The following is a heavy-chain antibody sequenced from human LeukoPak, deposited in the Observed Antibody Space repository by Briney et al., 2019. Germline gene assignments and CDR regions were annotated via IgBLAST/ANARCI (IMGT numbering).Heavy chain of an antibody. V-gene: IGHV4-59*01. Sequence: SETLSLTCTVSGPSMRSEYWSWIRQPPGKGLEWIANIYYSGSTNYNPSLKSRVTISIDTSKNQFSLKLSSVTAADTAVYYCGKGSGWYKYWGHGTLVTVSS. CDR2: IYYSGST. J-gene: IGHJ4*01. D-gene: IGHD6-19*01. CDR3: GKGSGWYKY. CDR1: GPSMRSEY.